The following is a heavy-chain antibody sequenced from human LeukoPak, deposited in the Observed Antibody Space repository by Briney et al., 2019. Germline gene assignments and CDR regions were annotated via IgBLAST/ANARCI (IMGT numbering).Heavy chain of an antibody. CDR1: GFTFSDYY. Sequence: GGSLRLSCAASGFTFSDYYMSWIRQAPGKGLEWVSYISSSGSTIYYADSVKGRFTISRDNAKNSLYLQMNSLRAEDTAVYYCAKDKKQQLVPDYFDYWGQGTLVTVSS. D-gene: IGHD6-13*01. V-gene: IGHV3-11*01. J-gene: IGHJ4*02. CDR2: ISSSGSTI. CDR3: AKDKKQQLVPDYFDY.